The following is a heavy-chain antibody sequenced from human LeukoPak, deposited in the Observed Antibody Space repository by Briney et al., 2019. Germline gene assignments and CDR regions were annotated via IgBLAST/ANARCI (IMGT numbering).Heavy chain of an antibody. V-gene: IGHV4-34*01. J-gene: IGHJ6*02. CDR1: GGSFSGYY. CDR2: INHSGST. Sequence: SETLSLTCAVYGGSFSGYYWSWIRQPPGKGLEWIGEINHSGSTNYNPSLKSRVTISVDTSKNQFSLKLSSVTAADTAVYYCARHLKGYYYYGMDVWGQGTTVTVSS. CDR3: ARHLKGYYYYGMDV.